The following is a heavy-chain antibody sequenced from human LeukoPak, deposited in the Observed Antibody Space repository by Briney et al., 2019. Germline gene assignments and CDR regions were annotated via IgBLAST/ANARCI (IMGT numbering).Heavy chain of an antibody. D-gene: IGHD5-18*01. Sequence: GGSLRLSCSASGFTFSSYAMHWVRQAPGKGLEYVSAISSNGGSRYYADSVKGRFTISRDNAKNSLYLQMSSLRDEDTAVYYCAREWSRVDAAMVYYFDYWGQGTLVTVSS. V-gene: IGHV3-64*04. CDR2: ISSNGGSR. CDR3: AREWSRVDAAMVYYFDY. J-gene: IGHJ4*02. CDR1: GFTFSSYA.